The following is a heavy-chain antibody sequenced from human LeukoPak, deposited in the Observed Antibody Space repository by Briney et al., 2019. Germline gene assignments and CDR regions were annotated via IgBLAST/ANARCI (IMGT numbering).Heavy chain of an antibody. CDR3: AKDGVDTSYFDY. V-gene: IGHV3-23*01. J-gene: IGHJ4*02. CDR2: ISGSGGST. CDR1: GFTFSSYA. Sequence: GGSLRLSCAASGFTFSSYAMSWVRQAPGKGLEWVSAISGSGGSTYYAGSVKGRFTISRDNSKNTLYLQMNSLRAEDTAVYYCAKDGVDTSYFDYWGQGTLVTVSS. D-gene: IGHD3-10*01.